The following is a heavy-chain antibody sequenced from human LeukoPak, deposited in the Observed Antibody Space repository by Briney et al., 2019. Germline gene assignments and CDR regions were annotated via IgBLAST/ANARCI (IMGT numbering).Heavy chain of an antibody. CDR1: GGSISSSSYY. CDR3: ARRLYDYVWGSYRPFDY. CDR2: INHSGST. J-gene: IGHJ4*02. D-gene: IGHD3-16*02. V-gene: IGHV4-39*07. Sequence: SETLSLTCTVSGGSISSSSYYWGWIRQPPGKGLEWIGEINHSGSTNYNPSLKSRVTISVDTSKNQFSLKLSSVTAADTAVYYCARRLYDYVWGSYRPFDYWGQGTLVTVSS.